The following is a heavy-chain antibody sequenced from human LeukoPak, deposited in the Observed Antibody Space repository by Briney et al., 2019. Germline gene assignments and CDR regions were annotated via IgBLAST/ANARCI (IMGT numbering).Heavy chain of an antibody. V-gene: IGHV3-15*01. J-gene: IGHJ4*02. CDR2: VKSRSAGETT. D-gene: IGHD3-10*01. CDR3: TLIQGWGSGSYYRDF. Sequence: GGSLRLSCAASGFSISNDWMSWVRQAPGKGLEWVARVKSRSAGETTDYAAPVKGRFNISRDDSKNTLYLQMNSLKTEDTAVYYCTLIQGWGSGSYYRDFWGQGTLVTVSS. CDR1: GFSISNDW.